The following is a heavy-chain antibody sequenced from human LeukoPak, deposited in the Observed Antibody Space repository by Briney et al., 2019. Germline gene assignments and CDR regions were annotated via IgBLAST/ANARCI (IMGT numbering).Heavy chain of an antibody. J-gene: IGHJ4*02. Sequence: SETLSLTCTVSGGSISSSSYYWGWIRQPPGKGLEWIGSIYYSGSTYYNPSLKSRVTISVDTSKNQFSLKLSSVTAADTAVYYCGWGTTTFDYWGQGTLVTVSS. CDR3: GWGTTTFDY. D-gene: IGHD1-14*01. CDR2: IYYSGST. CDR1: GGSISSSSYY. V-gene: IGHV4-39*07.